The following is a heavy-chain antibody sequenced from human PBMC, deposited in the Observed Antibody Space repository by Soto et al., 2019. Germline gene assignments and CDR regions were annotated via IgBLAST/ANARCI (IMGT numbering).Heavy chain of an antibody. D-gene: IGHD3-3*02. CDR1: GYTFTSYY. CDR2: INPSGGST. J-gene: IGHJ4*02. Sequence: ASVKVSCKASGYTFTSYYMHWVRHAPGQGLEWMGIINPSGGSTSYAQKFQGRVTMTRDTSTSTVYMELSSLRSEDTAVYYCARGSIHFWSGYYEFNDYWGQGTLVTVSS. V-gene: IGHV1-46*01. CDR3: ARGSIHFWSGYYEFNDY.